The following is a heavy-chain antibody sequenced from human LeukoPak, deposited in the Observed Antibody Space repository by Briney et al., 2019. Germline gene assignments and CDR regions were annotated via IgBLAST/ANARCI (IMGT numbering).Heavy chain of an antibody. Sequence: PGGSLRLSCAASGFTFSDHYMDWVRQAPGKGLEWVGRTRNKANSYTTEYAASVKGRFTISRDDSKNSLYLQMNSLKTEDTAVYYCARGGSYYASYFDYWGQGTLVTVSS. J-gene: IGHJ4*02. V-gene: IGHV3-72*01. CDR3: ARGGSYYASYFDY. D-gene: IGHD1-26*01. CDR2: TRNKANSYTT. CDR1: GFTFSDHY.